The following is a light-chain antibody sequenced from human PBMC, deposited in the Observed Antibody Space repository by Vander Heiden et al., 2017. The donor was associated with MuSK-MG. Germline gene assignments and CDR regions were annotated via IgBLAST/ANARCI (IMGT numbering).Light chain of an antibody. CDR1: SSNIGSNP. CDR3: AVWDDSLNGCV. V-gene: IGLV1-44*01. J-gene: IGLJ1*01. CDR2: TNN. Sequence: QSVLTQSPSASGTPGQRVTISCSGSSSNIGSNPVNWYQQLPGAAPSLCIYTNNQRPSGVPARFSAFKSGTSASLAISGLQPDDEGDYYCAVWDDSLNGCVFGPGTQVTVL.